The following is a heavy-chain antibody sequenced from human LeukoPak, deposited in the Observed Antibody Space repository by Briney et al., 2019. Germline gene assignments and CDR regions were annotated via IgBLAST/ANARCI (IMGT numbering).Heavy chain of an antibody. J-gene: IGHJ4*02. CDR2: ISGSNSYI. V-gene: IGHV3-21*01. Sequence: GGSLGLSCAASGFTFSSYTMHWIRQAPGKGLEWVSSISGSNSYIFYADSVKGRFTVSRDNAKDSLYLQMNSLRAEDTAVYYCARALTTLTYEGYWGQGTLVTVSS. CDR3: ARALTTLTYEGY. CDR1: GFTFSSYT. D-gene: IGHD1-1*01.